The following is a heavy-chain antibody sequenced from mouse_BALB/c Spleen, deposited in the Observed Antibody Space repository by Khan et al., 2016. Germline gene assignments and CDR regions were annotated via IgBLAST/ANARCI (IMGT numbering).Heavy chain of an antibody. J-gene: IGHJ1*01. Sequence: QIQLVQSGPELKKPGETVRISCKASGYTFTTAGMQWVQKMPGKGLRWIGWINTHSGVPNYAEDFKGRFAFSLETSATTAYLQIGNLKNEDTATYFCARCGNFFHWYFDVWGAGTTVTVSS. CDR2: INTHSGVP. V-gene: IGHV9-4*02. CDR3: ARCGNFFHWYFDV. D-gene: IGHD2-1*01. CDR1: GYTFTTAG.